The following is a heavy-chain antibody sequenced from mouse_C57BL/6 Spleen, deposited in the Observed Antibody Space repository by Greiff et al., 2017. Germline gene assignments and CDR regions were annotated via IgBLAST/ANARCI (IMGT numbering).Heavy chain of an antibody. V-gene: IGHV3-6*01. CDR2: ISYDGSN. CDR1: GYSITSGYY. Sequence: EVKLQESGPGLVKPSQSLSLTCSVTGYSITSGYYWNWIRQFPGNKLEWMGYISYDGSNNYNPSLKNRISITSDTSKNQFFMKLNSVTTEDTATYYCARGGYSWYFDVGGTGTTVTVSS. D-gene: IGHD2-3*01. CDR3: ARGGYSWYFDV. J-gene: IGHJ1*03.